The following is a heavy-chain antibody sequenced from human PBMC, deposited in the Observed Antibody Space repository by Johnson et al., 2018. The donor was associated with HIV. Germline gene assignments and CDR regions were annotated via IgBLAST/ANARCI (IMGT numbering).Heavy chain of an antibody. J-gene: IGHJ3*02. V-gene: IGHV3-23*04. D-gene: IGHD6-6*01. Sequence: VQLVESGGGVVQPGGSLRLSCAASGFIFSSYAMSWVRQAPGKGLEWVSAISGSGGSTYYADSVKGRFTISRDNSKNTLYLQMNSLRAEDTAVYYWAKGAYSSSSYYAAFDIWGQGTMVTVSS. CDR1: GFIFSSYA. CDR3: AKGAYSSSSYYAAFDI. CDR2: ISGSGGST.